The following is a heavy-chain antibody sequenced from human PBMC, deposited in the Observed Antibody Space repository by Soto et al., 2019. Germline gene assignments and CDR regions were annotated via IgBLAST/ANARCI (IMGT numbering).Heavy chain of an antibody. CDR3: AKCSIGGCINYSFDY. Sequence: EVQLLESGGALVQPGGSLRLSCAASEFTFSNYSMSWVRQAPGKGLVWVSSISGNGNYIFYADSVKGRFTISRDNSKNTLYLQMDSLRAQDTAVYYWAKCSIGGCINYSFDYWGQGTLVTVSS. CDR1: EFTFSNYS. D-gene: IGHD6-19*01. J-gene: IGHJ4*02. CDR2: ISGNGNYI. V-gene: IGHV3-23*01.